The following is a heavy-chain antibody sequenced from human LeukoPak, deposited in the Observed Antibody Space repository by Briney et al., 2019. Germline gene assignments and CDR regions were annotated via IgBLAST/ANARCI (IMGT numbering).Heavy chain of an antibody. J-gene: IGHJ3*02. CDR1: GFTFSSYW. V-gene: IGHV3-74*01. CDR3: AKSMGPYNEGFDI. D-gene: IGHD1-1*01. CDR2: INSDGSST. Sequence: PGGSLRLSCAASGFTFSSYWMHWVRQAPGKGLVWVSRINSDGSSTSYADSVKGRFTISRDNAKNTLYLQMNSLRAEDTAVYYCAKSMGPYNEGFDIWGQGTMVTVSS.